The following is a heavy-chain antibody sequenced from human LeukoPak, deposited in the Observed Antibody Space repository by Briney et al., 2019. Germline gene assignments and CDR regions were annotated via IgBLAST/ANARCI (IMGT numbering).Heavy chain of an antibody. V-gene: IGHV1-18*01. Sequence: ASVKVSCKASGYTFTSYGISWVRQAPGQGLEWMGWISAYNGNTNYAQELQGRVTMTTDTSTSTAYMELRSLRSDDTAVYYCARAKAGYSSGPGGYWGQGTLVTVSS. CDR3: ARAKAGYSSGPGGY. CDR1: GYTFTSYG. CDR2: ISAYNGNT. D-gene: IGHD6-19*01. J-gene: IGHJ4*02.